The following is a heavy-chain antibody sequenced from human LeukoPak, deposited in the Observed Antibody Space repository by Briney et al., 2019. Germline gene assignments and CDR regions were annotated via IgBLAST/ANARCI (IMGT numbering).Heavy chain of an antibody. CDR1: GGSISSYY. V-gene: IGHV4-59*01. Sequence: PSETLSLTCTVSGGSISSYYWSWIRQPPGKGLEWIGYIYYSGSTNYNPSLESRVTISVDTSKNQFSLKLSSVTAADTAVYYCASASSLGGKYYFDYWGQGTLVTVSS. CDR2: IYYSGST. J-gene: IGHJ4*02. CDR3: ASASSLGGKYYFDY.